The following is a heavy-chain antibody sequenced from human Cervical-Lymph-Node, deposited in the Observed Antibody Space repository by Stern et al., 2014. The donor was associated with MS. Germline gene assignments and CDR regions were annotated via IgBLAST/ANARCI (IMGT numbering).Heavy chain of an antibody. CDR1: GYTFTTYH. V-gene: IGHV1-46*01. CDR3: AFDSNASYYFDS. Sequence: VQLVESGAEVRKPGASVKVSCKASGYTFTTYHMHWVRQVPGHGPEWMGLINPSSGTTNYAQNFQDRLTMTRDKSTSTVYMALSSLTSDDTAVYYCAFDSNASYYFDSWGQGALVTVSS. J-gene: IGHJ4*02. CDR2: INPSSGTT. D-gene: IGHD3-22*01.